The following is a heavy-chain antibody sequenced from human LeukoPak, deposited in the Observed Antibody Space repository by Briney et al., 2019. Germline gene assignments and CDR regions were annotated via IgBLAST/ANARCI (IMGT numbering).Heavy chain of an antibody. CDR1: GGSISNYY. Sequence: SETLSLTCTVSGGSISNYYWNWIRQPPGKGLEWIGYIYYTGSTNYNPSLKSRVTMSVDTSKNQFSLNLKSVTPEDTAVYYCARNLIPEQLVLSFWGQGTLVTVSS. V-gene: IGHV4-59*01. CDR2: IYYTGST. D-gene: IGHD6-13*01. CDR3: ARNLIPEQLVLSF. J-gene: IGHJ4*02.